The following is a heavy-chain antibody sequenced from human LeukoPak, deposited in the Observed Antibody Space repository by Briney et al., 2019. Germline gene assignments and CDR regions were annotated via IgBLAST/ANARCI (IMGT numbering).Heavy chain of an antibody. V-gene: IGHV4-61*02. Sequence: SETLSLTCTVSGGSINSGSYYWSWIRQPAGKGLEWIGRIYTSGSTNYNPSLKSRVTISVDTSKNQFSLKLTSVTAADTAVYYCARDVGGSYSCLAYYYYMDVWGKGTTVTISS. CDR2: IYTSGST. CDR3: ARDVGGSYSCLAYYYYMDV. D-gene: IGHD1-26*01. J-gene: IGHJ6*03. CDR1: GGSINSGSYY.